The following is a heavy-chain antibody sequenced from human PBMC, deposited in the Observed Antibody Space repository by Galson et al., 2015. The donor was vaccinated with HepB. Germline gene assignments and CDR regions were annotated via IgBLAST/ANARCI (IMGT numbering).Heavy chain of an antibody. Sequence: SGYTFTSYAMHWVRQAPGQRLEWMGWINAGNGNTKYSQKFQGRVTITRDTSASTAYMELSSLRSEDTAVYYCAREAAAGLYWYFDLWGRGTLVTVSS. CDR2: INAGNGNT. V-gene: IGHV1-3*01. D-gene: IGHD6-13*01. CDR1: GYTFTSYA. CDR3: AREAAAGLYWYFDL. J-gene: IGHJ2*01.